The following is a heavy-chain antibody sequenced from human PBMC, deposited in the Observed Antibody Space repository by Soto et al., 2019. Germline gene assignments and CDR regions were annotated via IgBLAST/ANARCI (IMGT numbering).Heavy chain of an antibody. V-gene: IGHV3-7*03. D-gene: IGHD3-16*01. Sequence: GGSLRLSCAASGFTFSNYGMNWVRQAPGKGLEWVADITPDGSEKYYVDSVKGRFTISRDNAKNSLYLQMNAPRVEDTAVYYCASGRGGGTWGQGTLVTVSS. J-gene: IGHJ5*02. CDR1: GFTFSNYG. CDR2: ITPDGSEK. CDR3: ASGRGGGT.